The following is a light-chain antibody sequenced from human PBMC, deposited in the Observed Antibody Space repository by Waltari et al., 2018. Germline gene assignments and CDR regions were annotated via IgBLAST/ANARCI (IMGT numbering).Light chain of an antibody. Sequence: DIQMTQSPSSLSASVGDTVTITCRASQSISSWLDWYQQKPGKAPKLLIYKASSLQSGVPSRFSGSGSGTEFTLTISSLQTEDFATYYCLQYSSSPYSFGQGTKVEIK. V-gene: IGKV1-12*01. CDR2: KAS. CDR1: QSISSW. CDR3: LQYSSSPYS. J-gene: IGKJ2*03.